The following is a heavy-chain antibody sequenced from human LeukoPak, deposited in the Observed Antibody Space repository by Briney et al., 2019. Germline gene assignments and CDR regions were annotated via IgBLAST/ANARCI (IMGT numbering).Heavy chain of an antibody. CDR3: ARGALLWFGAKMEYYFDY. V-gene: IGHV4-59*01. J-gene: IGHJ4*02. CDR2: SYYNGNT. CDR1: GFTFSNAW. Sequence: PGGSLRLSCAASGFTFSNAWMSWVRQAPGKGLEWIGFSYYNGNTNYNPSLKSRVTISVDMSKNQFSLSLRSVTAADTAVYYCARGALLWFGAKMEYYFDYWGQGTPLTVSS. D-gene: IGHD3-10*01.